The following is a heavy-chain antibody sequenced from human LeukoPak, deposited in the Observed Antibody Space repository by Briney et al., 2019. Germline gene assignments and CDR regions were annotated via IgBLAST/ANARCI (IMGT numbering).Heavy chain of an antibody. CDR2: IYHSGST. D-gene: IGHD6-19*01. J-gene: IGHJ6*02. V-gene: IGHV4-4*02. Sequence: PSETLSLTCAVSGGSVSSSNWWSWVRQPPGKGLEWIGEIYHSGSTNYNPSLKSRVTISVDKSKNQFSLKLSSVTAADTAVYYCASPQYSSGWSLYYGMDVWGQGTTVTVSS. CDR3: ASPQYSSGWSLYYGMDV. CDR1: GGSVSSSNW.